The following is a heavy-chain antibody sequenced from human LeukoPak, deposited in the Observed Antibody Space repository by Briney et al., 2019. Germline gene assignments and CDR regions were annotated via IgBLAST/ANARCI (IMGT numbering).Heavy chain of an antibody. V-gene: IGHV3-30-3*01. Sequence: GGSLRLSCAASGFTFSNYAMSWVRQAPGKGLEWVAVISYDGSNKYYADSVKGRFTISRDNSKNTLYLQMNSLRAEDTAVYYCARDRPDYYGSGSSSKLYYYYGMDVWGQGTTVTVSS. CDR2: ISYDGSNK. D-gene: IGHD3-10*01. CDR3: ARDRPDYYGSGSSSKLYYYYGMDV. CDR1: GFTFSNYA. J-gene: IGHJ6*02.